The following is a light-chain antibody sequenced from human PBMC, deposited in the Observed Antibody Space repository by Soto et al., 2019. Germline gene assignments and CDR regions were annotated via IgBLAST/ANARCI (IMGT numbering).Light chain of an antibody. CDR2: EVS. CDR3: SSYTTISTLEV. V-gene: IGLV2-14*01. J-gene: IGLJ3*02. CDR1: SSDVGGYNY. Sequence: QSALTQPASVSGSPGQSITISCTGTSSDVGGYNYVSWYQQHQGKAPKLMIYEVSNRPSGVSNRFSGSKSGNTASLTISGLQAEDEADYYCSSYTTISTLEVFGGGTKLTVL.